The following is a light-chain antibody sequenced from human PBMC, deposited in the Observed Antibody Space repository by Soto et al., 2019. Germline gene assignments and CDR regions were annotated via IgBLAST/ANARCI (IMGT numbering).Light chain of an antibody. CDR2: WAS. J-gene: IGKJ1*01. CDR1: QSVLYSPNNKNY. CDR3: QQYYTNSWS. Sequence: DIVMTQSPDSLAVSLGERATINCKSSQSVLYSPNNKNYLAWYQHKPGQPPKMLIYWASIRESGVNDRFSGSGSGTDFTLNISSLQSEDVAVYYCQQYYTNSWSFGQGTKVDI. V-gene: IGKV4-1*01.